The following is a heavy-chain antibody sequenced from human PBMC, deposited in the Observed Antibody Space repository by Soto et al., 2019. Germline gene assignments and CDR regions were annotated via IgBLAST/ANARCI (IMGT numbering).Heavy chain of an antibody. V-gene: IGHV3-49*03. Sequence: PGGSLRLSCTASGFTFGDYAMSWFRQAPGKGLEWVGFIRSKAYGGTTEYAASVKGRFTISRDDSKSIAYLQTNSLKTEDTAVYYCTRDRYSSSSVSDYWGQGTLVTVSS. CDR1: GFTFGDYA. CDR2: IRSKAYGGTT. J-gene: IGHJ4*02. CDR3: TRDRYSSSSVSDY. D-gene: IGHD6-6*01.